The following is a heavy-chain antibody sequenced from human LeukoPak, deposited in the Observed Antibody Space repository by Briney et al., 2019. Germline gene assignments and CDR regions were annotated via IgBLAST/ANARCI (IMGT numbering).Heavy chain of an antibody. V-gene: IGHV3-23*01. CDR2: ISGSGGST. CDR1: GFTFSSYA. J-gene: IGHJ6*02. Sequence: PGGSLRLSCAASGFTFSSYAMSWVRQAPGKGLEWVSAISGSGGSTYYADSVKGRFTISRDNSKNTLYLQMNSLRAEDTAVYYCAKDRSFCSTSCYYGMDVWGQGTTVTVSS. CDR3: AKDRSFCSTSCYYGMDV. D-gene: IGHD2-2*01.